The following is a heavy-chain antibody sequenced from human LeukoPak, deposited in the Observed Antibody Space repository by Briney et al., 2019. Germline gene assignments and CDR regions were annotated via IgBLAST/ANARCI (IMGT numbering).Heavy chain of an antibody. CDR1: GGSISSSSYY. CDR2: IYYSGST. D-gene: IGHD3-10*01. Sequence: SETLSLTCTVSGGSISSSSYYWGWIRQPPGKGLEWIGSIYYSGSTYYNPSLKSRVTISVDTSKNQFSLKLSSVTAADTAVYYCARALLLWFGELFGPFDYWGQGTLVTVSS. CDR3: ARALLLWFGELFGPFDY. V-gene: IGHV4-39*01. J-gene: IGHJ4*02.